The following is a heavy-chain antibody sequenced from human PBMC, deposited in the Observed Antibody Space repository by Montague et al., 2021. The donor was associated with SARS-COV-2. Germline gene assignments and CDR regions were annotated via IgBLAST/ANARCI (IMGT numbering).Heavy chain of an antibody. CDR1: GGSITSGGSY. V-gene: IGHV4-31*03. D-gene: IGHD1-14*01. CDR3: VSSLPGNQFQFDY. Sequence: TLSLTCSVSGGSITSGGSYWHWFRQRPGEDLVWLGYLYYNGMTHYSPSLKSRASFSLDTSKNQFSLKLTSATATDSALYFCVSSLPGNQFQFDYWGQGALVTVSS. J-gene: IGHJ4*02. CDR2: LYYNGMT.